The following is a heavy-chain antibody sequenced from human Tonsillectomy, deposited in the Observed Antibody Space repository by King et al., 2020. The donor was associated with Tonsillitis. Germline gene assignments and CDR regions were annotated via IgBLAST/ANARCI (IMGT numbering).Heavy chain of an antibody. CDR1: EFTFSSYA. V-gene: IGHV3-23*04. CDR2: ISGSGHST. D-gene: IGHD4-23*01. CDR3: AKDIYGGNFERAFDY. Sequence: VQLVESGGGLVQPGGSLRLSCAASEFTFSSYAMSWVRQAPGKGLEWVSAISGSGHSTYYADSVKGRFTISRDNSKNTLYLQMNRLRAGDTAVYYCAKDIYGGNFERAFDYWGQGTLVTVSS. J-gene: IGHJ4*02.